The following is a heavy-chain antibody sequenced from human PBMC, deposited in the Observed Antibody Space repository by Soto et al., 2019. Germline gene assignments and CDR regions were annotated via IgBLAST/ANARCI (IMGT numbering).Heavy chain of an antibody. CDR2: ITYDGSFQ. D-gene: IGHD1-7*01. CDR3: AKDRVGGTFYTPLAF. Sequence: QVQLVESGGDVVQPGGSLRLSCQASGFNFDNYGMHWVRQAPGKGLEWVAVITYDGSFQYYADSVKGRFTISRDNSKNTLSLHLNTLKPEDTAVYHCAKDRVGGTFYTPLAFWGQGTLVTVSS. CDR1: GFNFDNYG. J-gene: IGHJ4*02. V-gene: IGHV3-30*18.